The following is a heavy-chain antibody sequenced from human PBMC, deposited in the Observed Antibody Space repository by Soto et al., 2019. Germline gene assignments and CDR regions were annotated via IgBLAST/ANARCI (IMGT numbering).Heavy chain of an antibody. J-gene: IGHJ4*02. CDR1: GDSFATST. Sequence: QVQLVQSGTEVKRPGSSVKVSCKASGDSFATSTFSWVRQTPGQGLEWMGTIIPLLDTPDYAQKFQGSVTIPADESTSTVYMELNSLRSDDAAVDYCARAVGTGVFDYWGQGTLVTVSS. D-gene: IGHD1-1*01. CDR2: IIPLLDTP. CDR3: ARAVGTGVFDY. V-gene: IGHV1-69*18.